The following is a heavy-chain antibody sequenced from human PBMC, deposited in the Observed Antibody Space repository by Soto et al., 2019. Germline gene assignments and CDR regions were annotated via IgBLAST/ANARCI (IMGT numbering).Heavy chain of an antibody. J-gene: IGHJ3*02. CDR2: IWYDGSNK. CDR1: GFIFSSYG. Sequence: GGSLRLSCAASGFIFSSYGMHWVRQAPGKGLEWMAVIWYDGSNKYYADSVKGRFTISRDNSKNTLYLQMNSLRAEDTAVYYCARDLDDFWSGSGFDIWGQGTMVTVSS. CDR3: ARDLDDFWSGSGFDI. V-gene: IGHV3-33*01. D-gene: IGHD3-3*01.